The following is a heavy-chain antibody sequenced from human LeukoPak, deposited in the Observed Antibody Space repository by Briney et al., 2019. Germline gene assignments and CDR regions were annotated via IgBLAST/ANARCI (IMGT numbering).Heavy chain of an antibody. J-gene: IGHJ6*01. Sequence: ASVKVSCKASGGTFSSYTISWVRQAPGQGLEWMGGIIPLFGTPDYAQKFQDRLTITADKSTSTAYMELSSLRSEDTAVYYCASATLRCSGGSCHEMDVWGKGPRSPSPQ. CDR2: IIPLFGTP. CDR3: ASATLRCSGGSCHEMDV. V-gene: IGHV1-69*06. CDR1: GGTFSSYT. D-gene: IGHD2-15*01.